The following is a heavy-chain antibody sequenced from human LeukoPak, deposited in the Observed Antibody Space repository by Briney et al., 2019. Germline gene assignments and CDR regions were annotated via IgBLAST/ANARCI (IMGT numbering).Heavy chain of an antibody. D-gene: IGHD1-1*01. Sequence: SQTLSLTCTVSGGSISSGSYYWSWIRQPAGKGLEWIGRIYTSGSTNYNPSLKSRVTISVDTSKNQFSLKVRSVTAADTAVYYCARAPYNGLLASDPWGQGTLVTVSS. J-gene: IGHJ5*02. CDR2: IYTSGST. CDR3: ARAPYNGLLASDP. CDR1: GGSISSGSYY. V-gene: IGHV4-61*02.